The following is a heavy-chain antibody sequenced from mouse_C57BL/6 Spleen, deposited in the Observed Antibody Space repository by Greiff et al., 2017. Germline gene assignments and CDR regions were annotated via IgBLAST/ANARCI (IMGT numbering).Heavy chain of an antibody. CDR2: INPNYGTT. Sequence: EVQLQQPGPELVKPGASVKISCKASGYSFTDYNMNWVKQSNGKSLEWIGVINPNYGTTSYNQKFKGKATLTVDQSSSTAYMQLNSLTSEDSAVYYCARGGMITRPYDWFAYWGQGTLVTVSA. J-gene: IGHJ3*01. D-gene: IGHD2-4*01. V-gene: IGHV1-39*01. CDR1: GYSFTDYN. CDR3: ARGGMITRPYDWFAY.